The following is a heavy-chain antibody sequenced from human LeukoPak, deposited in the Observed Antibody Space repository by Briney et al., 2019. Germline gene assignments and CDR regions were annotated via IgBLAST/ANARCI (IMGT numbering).Heavy chain of an antibody. CDR1: GYSISSGYY. V-gene: IGHV4-38-2*01. CDR2: IYHSGST. D-gene: IGHD2-15*01. J-gene: IGHJ3*02. Sequence: PSETLSLTCAVSGYSISSGYYWGWIRQPPGKGLEWIGSIYHSGSTYYNPSLKSRVTISVDTSKNQFSLKLSSVTAAGTAVYYCARKNPLYCSGGSCYSLNAFDIWGQGTMITVSS. CDR3: ARKNPLYCSGGSCYSLNAFDI.